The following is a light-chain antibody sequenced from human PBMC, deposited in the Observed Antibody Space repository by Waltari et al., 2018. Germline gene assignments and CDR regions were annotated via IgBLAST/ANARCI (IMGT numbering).Light chain of an antibody. J-gene: IGKJ2*01. CDR3: QHYSSAPYT. V-gene: IGKV1-5*03. CDR2: TAD. CDR1: QSISSW. Sequence: DIQMTQSPSTLSASVGDRVTITCRASQSISSWLAWYQVRPGKAPKLLIQTADSLQSGVPSRFSGSESGTTEFTLTISSLQPDDFATYYCQHYSSAPYTFGQGTKLEIK.